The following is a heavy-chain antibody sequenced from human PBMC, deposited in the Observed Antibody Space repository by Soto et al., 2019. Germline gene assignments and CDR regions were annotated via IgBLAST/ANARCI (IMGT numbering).Heavy chain of an antibody. V-gene: IGHV1-2*04. J-gene: IGHJ6*02. CDR3: ARDHYVNGYNSRPYYYGMDV. Sequence: ASVKVSCKASGYTFTGYYMHWVRQAPGQGLEWMGWINPNSGGTNYAQKFQGWVTMTRDTSISTAYMELSRLRSDDTAVYYCARDHYVNGYNSRPYYYGMDVWGQGTTVTVS. D-gene: IGHD5-12*01. CDR2: INPNSGGT. CDR1: GYTFTGYY.